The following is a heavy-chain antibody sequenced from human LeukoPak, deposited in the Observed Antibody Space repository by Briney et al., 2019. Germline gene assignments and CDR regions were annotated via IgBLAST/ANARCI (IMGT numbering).Heavy chain of an antibody. V-gene: IGHV1-8*01. D-gene: IGHD3-22*01. CDR3: ARVNYYDSRGYRHLDY. CDR2: MNPNSGNT. CDR1: GYTFTSYD. J-gene: IGHJ4*02. Sequence: ASVKVSCKASGYTFTSYDINWVRQATGQGLEWMGWMNPNSGNTGYAQKFQGRVTMTRNTSISTAYMELSSLRSEDTAVYYCARVNYYDSRGYRHLDYWGQGTLVTVSS.